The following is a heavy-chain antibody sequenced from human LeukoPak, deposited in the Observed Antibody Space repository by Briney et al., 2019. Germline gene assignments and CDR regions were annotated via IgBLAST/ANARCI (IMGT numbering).Heavy chain of an antibody. V-gene: IGHV3-23*01. CDR1: GFTFSSYA. D-gene: IGHD6-19*01. CDR2: ISGSGGST. Sequence: PGASLRLSCAASGFTFSSYAMSWVPQAPGKGLEWVSAISGSGGSTYYADSVKGRFTISRDNSKNTLYLQMNSLRAEDTAVYYCARTTGWLVYDAFDIWGQGTMVTVSS. J-gene: IGHJ3*02. CDR3: ARTTGWLVYDAFDI.